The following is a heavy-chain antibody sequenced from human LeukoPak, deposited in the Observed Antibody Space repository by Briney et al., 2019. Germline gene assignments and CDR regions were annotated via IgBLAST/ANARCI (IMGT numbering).Heavy chain of an antibody. Sequence: GASVKVSCKASGYTFTSYAMDWVRQAPGQGLEWMGWINTNTGNPTYAQGFTGRFVFSLDTSVSTAYLQISSLKAEDTAVYYCARDPTYYDILKTGDWFDPWGQGTLVTVSS. J-gene: IGHJ5*02. CDR2: INTNTGNP. CDR1: GYTFTSYA. CDR3: ARDPTYYDILKTGDWFDP. V-gene: IGHV7-4-1*02. D-gene: IGHD3-9*01.